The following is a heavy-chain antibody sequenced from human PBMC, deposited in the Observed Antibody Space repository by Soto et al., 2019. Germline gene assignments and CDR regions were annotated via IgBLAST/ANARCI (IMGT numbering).Heavy chain of an antibody. CDR1: GGSISSSSYY. D-gene: IGHD1-26*01. V-gene: IGHV4-39*01. Sequence: SETLCITCTISGGSISSSSYYWGWIRYPPRKRLECIGIIYYSGSTYSNPSLKSRVTISVDTSKHQFSLKLSSVTAAYTAVYYCARHDGAASTIDYWGQRTLVTVSS. CDR2: IYYSGST. CDR3: ARHDGAASTIDY. J-gene: IGHJ4*02.